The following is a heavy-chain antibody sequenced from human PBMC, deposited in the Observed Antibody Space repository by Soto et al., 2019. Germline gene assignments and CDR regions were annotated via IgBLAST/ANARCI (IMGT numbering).Heavy chain of an antibody. CDR3: ARDKEGGDPTYYYYYYYGMDV. V-gene: IGHV3-30-3*01. D-gene: IGHD2-21*02. CDR1: GFTLSSYA. CDR2: ISYDGSNK. Sequence: GGSLRLSCAASGFTLSSYAMHWVRQAPGKGLEWVAVISYDGSNKYYADSVKGRFTISRDNSKNTLYLQMNSLRAEDTAVYYCARDKEGGDPTYYYYYYYGMDVWGQGTTVTVSS. J-gene: IGHJ6*02.